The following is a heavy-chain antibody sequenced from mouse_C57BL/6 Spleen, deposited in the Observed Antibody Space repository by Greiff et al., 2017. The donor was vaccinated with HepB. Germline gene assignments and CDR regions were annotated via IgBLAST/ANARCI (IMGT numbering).Heavy chain of an antibody. Sequence: QVQLKQPGAELVMPGASVKLSCKASGYTFTSYWMHWVKQRPGQGLEWIGEIDPSDSYTNYNQKFKGKSTLTVDKSSSTAYMQLSSLTSEDSAVYYCARITTVVATDWGQGTTLTVSS. D-gene: IGHD1-1*01. CDR3: ARITTVVATD. CDR1: GYTFTSYW. J-gene: IGHJ2*01. CDR2: IDPSDSYT. V-gene: IGHV1-69*01.